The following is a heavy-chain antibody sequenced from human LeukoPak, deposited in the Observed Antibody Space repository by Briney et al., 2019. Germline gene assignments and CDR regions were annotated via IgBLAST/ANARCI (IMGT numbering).Heavy chain of an antibody. V-gene: IGHV1-18*01. Sequence: ASVKVSCKASGYIFTSYGISWVRQAPGQGLEWMGWISAYNGNTNYAQKLQGRVTVTTDTSTSTVYMELRSLRSDDTAAYYCARVPRGGTIFGVVIMDYWGQGTLVTVSS. D-gene: IGHD3-3*01. CDR3: ARVPRGGTIFGVVIMDY. J-gene: IGHJ4*02. CDR1: GYIFTSYG. CDR2: ISAYNGNT.